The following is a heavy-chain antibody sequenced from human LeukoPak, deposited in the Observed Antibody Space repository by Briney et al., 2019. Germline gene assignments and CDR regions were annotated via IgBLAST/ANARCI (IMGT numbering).Heavy chain of an antibody. CDR3: AREGGWYDFWSGSYMDV. Sequence: PGRSLRLSCAASGFTSSSYAMHWVRQAPGKGLEWVAVISYDGSNKYYADSVKGRFTISRGNSKNTLYLQMNSLRAEDTAVYYCAREGGWYDFWSGSYMDVWGKGTTVTVSS. CDR1: GFTSSSYA. V-gene: IGHV3-30*01. CDR2: ISYDGSNK. D-gene: IGHD3-3*01. J-gene: IGHJ6*03.